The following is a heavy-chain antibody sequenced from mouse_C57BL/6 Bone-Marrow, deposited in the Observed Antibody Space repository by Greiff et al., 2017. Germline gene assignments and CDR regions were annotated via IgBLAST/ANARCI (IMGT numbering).Heavy chain of an antibody. D-gene: IGHD2-4*01. CDR1: GYSFTDYN. Sequence: VQLKDSGPELVKPGASVKISCKASGYSFTDYNMNWVKQSNGKSLEWIGVINPNYGTTSYNQKFKGKATLTVDQSSSTAYMQLNSLTSEDSAVYYCERGYDYDYAMDYWGQGTSVTVSS. V-gene: IGHV1-39*01. J-gene: IGHJ4*01. CDR3: ERGYDYDYAMDY. CDR2: INPNYGTT.